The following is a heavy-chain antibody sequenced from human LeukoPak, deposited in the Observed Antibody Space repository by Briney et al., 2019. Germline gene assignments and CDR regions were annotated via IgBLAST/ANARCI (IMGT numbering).Heavy chain of an antibody. Sequence: SETLSLTCTVSGGSISSYYWSWIRQPAGKGLEWIGRIYTSGSTNYNPSLKSRVTMSVDTSKNQFSLKLSSVTAADTAVYYCARDRYDSSGYYNYDSWGQGTVVTVSS. CDR1: GGSISSYY. V-gene: IGHV4-4*07. D-gene: IGHD3-22*01. J-gene: IGHJ4*02. CDR2: IYTSGST. CDR3: ARDRYDSSGYYNYDS.